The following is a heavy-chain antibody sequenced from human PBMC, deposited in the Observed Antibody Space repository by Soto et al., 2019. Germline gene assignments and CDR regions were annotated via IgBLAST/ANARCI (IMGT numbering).Heavy chain of an antibody. CDR3: ARGRPRPGNFTIGYYYFDA. CDR1: GGSFSGYY. Sequence: WETLSLTCAVSGGSFSGYYWSWIRQSPGKGLEWIGDINYSGGTNYNPSLKSRVTISVDTSRSQFSLRLSSVTAADTAVYYCARGRPRPGNFTIGYYYFDAWGLGTLVTVSS. CDR2: INYSGGT. D-gene: IGHD3-3*01. J-gene: IGHJ4*02. V-gene: IGHV4-34*01.